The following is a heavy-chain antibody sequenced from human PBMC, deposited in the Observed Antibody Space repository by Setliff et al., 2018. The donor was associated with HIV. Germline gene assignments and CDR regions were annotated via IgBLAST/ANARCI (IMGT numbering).Heavy chain of an antibody. J-gene: IGHJ6*04. CDR2: IYYSGST. V-gene: IGHV4-39*02. Sequence: SETLSLTCTVSGGSISSSSYYLGWIRQPPGKGLEWLGSIYYSGSTYYNPSLKSRVTISVDTSKNQFSLKLSSVTAADTAVYYCARDAFTMVRGVIGWYMAMDVWGKGTTVTVSS. D-gene: IGHD3-10*01. CDR3: ARDAFTMVRGVIGWYMAMDV. CDR1: GGSISSSSYY.